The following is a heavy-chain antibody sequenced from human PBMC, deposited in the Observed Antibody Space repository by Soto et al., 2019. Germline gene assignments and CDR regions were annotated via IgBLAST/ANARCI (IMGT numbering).Heavy chain of an antibody. D-gene: IGHD3-10*01. V-gene: IGHV3-33*01. Sequence: GGSLRLSCVASGFTFSSYGMHWVRQAPGKGLEWVAVIWYDGNDKYYADSVKGRFTISRDNSKNTLYLQLNSLRAEDTAVYYCAIEGTNLWYGVLPGYMDVWGQGTTVTASS. CDR3: AIEGTNLWYGVLPGYMDV. CDR2: IWYDGNDK. J-gene: IGHJ6*02. CDR1: GFTFSSYG.